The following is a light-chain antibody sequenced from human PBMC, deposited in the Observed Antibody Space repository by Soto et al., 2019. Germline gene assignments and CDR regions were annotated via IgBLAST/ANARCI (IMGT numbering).Light chain of an antibody. V-gene: IGKV3-11*01. J-gene: IGKJ5*01. Sequence: SQSVSRYLAWYQQKPGQAPRLLIYGAFNRATGIPARFSGSGSGTHFTLTISSLEPEDFAVYYCQQRSNWPPITFGQGTRLEIK. CDR1: QSVSRY. CDR2: GAF. CDR3: QQRSNWPPIT.